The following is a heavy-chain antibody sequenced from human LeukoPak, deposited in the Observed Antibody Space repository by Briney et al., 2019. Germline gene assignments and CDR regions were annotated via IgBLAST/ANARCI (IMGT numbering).Heavy chain of an antibody. J-gene: IGHJ4*02. D-gene: IGHD1-26*01. CDR2: INWDGGST. CDR1: GFTFDEYG. Sequence: GGSLRLSCAASGFTFDEYGMSWVRQAPGKGREWVSSINWDGGSTAYADSVQGRFTISRDNAKNSLHLQIKSLRAEDTALYYCARDSFSGSSLDYWGRGTLVTVSS. V-gene: IGHV3-20*04. CDR3: ARDSFSGSSLDY.